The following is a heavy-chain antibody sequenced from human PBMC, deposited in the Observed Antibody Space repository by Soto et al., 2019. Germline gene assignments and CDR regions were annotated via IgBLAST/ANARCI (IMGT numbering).Heavy chain of an antibody. D-gene: IGHD6-13*01. J-gene: IGHJ6*02. CDR3: ARDDRSSSFSYYGMDV. V-gene: IGHV1-69*13. CDR1: GGTFSSYA. Sequence: SVKVSCKASGGTFSSYAISWVRQAPGQGLEWMGGIIPIFGTANYAQEFQGRVTITADESTSTAYMELSSLRSEDTAVYYCARDDRSSSFSYYGMDVWGQGTTVTVSS. CDR2: IIPIFGTA.